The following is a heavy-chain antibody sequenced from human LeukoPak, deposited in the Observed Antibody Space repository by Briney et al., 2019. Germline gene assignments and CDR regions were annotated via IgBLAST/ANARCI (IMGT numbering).Heavy chain of an antibody. CDR3: ARGPAGLAQQQDY. V-gene: IGHV4-61*02. CDR2: IYNSGTT. Sequence: ASETLSLTCTVSGGSISGGSYYWSWIRQPAGKGLEWIGRIYNSGTTNYNPSLKSRVTISVDTSKNQFSLKLSSVTAADTAVYYCARGPAGLAQQQDYWGQGTLVTVSS. J-gene: IGHJ4*02. D-gene: IGHD6-13*01. CDR1: GGSISGGSYY.